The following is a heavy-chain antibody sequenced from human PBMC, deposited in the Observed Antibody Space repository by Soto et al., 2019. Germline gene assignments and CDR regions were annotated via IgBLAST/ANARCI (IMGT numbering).Heavy chain of an antibody. CDR2: IRWDGVST. J-gene: IGHJ6*02. V-gene: IGHV3-43*01. CDR1: GFTFDDYT. D-gene: IGHD4-4*01. CDR3: AKDYSKWHSDHGRNIYVIDV. Sequence: GGSLRLSCAASGFTFDDYTLHWVRQAPGKGLEWVSLIRWDGVSTYYADSVQGRFTISRDNSNNSLYLQMNCLRTEDTALYYCAKDYSKWHSDHGRNIYVIDVWGQGTTVTVSS.